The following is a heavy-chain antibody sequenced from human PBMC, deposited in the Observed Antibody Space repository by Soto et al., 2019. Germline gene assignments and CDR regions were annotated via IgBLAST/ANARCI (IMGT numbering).Heavy chain of an antibody. CDR3: ARAASGWTMTLDY. Sequence: VRQAPGKGLVWVSGINSDGSTTAYADSVKGRFTISRDNAKNMLYLQMNSLRTEDTAVYYCARAASGWTMTLDYWGQGTLVTVSS. V-gene: IGHV3-74*01. D-gene: IGHD6-19*01. CDR2: INSDGSTT. J-gene: IGHJ4*02.